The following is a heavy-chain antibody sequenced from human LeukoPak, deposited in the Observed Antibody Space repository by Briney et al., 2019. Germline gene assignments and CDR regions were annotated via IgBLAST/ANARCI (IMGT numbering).Heavy chain of an antibody. CDR2: IYPGDPDT. CDR3: ARQFHGYNFDY. CDR1: GYSFTSYW. D-gene: IGHD5-24*01. V-gene: IGHV5-51*01. Sequence: GESLKISCKSSGYSFTSYWIVWVRQMPGKGLEWMGIIYPGDPDTRYSPSYQGQVTLSADKSISTAYLQWSSLKASDTATYYCARQFHGYNFDYWGQGTLVTVSS. J-gene: IGHJ4*02.